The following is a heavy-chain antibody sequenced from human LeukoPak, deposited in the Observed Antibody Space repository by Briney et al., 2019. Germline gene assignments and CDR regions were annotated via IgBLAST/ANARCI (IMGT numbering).Heavy chain of an antibody. J-gene: IGHJ5*02. CDR1: GGSISSYY. CDR2: IYYSGST. V-gene: IGHV4-59*01. CDR3: ARGRLVGYCTNGVCRQFDP. D-gene: IGHD2-8*01. Sequence: SETLSLTCTVSGGSISSYYWSWIRQPPGKGLEWIGYIYYSGSTNYNPSLKSRVTISVDTSKNQFSLKLSSVTAADTAVYYCARGRLVGYCTNGVCRQFDPWGQGTLVTVSS.